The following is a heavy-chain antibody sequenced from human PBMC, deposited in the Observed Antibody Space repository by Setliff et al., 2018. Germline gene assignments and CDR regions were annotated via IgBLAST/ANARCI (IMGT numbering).Heavy chain of an antibody. CDR1: GYDFNGHD. D-gene: IGHD3-22*01. J-gene: IGHJ4*02. Sequence: VASVKVSCKTSGYDFNGHDINWVRQATGQGLEWIGWMNPNSGSTGFAQKFQGRVTLTRDITIYTAYTELSGLTSEDAAVYYCARGGDYYCLNYWGLGTLVTVSS. V-gene: IGHV1-8*01. CDR2: MNPNSGST. CDR3: ARGGDYYCLNY.